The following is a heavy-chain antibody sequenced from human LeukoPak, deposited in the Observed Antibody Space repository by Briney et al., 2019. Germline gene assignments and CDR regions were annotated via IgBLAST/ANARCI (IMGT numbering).Heavy chain of an antibody. Sequence: ASVKVSCKASGDTFNSYGISWVRQAPGQGLEWMGWISAYNANTNYAQKLQGRVTRTTDTSTNTAYMELRSLRSDDTAVYYCARDRYSSSSGWFDPWGQGTLVTVSS. D-gene: IGHD6-6*01. J-gene: IGHJ5*02. CDR1: GDTFNSYG. CDR2: ISAYNANT. CDR3: ARDRYSSSSGWFDP. V-gene: IGHV1-18*01.